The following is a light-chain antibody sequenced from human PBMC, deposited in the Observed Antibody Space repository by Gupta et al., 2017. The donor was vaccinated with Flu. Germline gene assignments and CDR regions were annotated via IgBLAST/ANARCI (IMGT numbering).Light chain of an antibody. Sequence: VGDRVTITCLASQSSDSWLAWYQQKPGKAPKLLIYKASNLESGVPSRFSGSGSGTEFTLTISSLQPDDFATYYCQQYRSYPWTFGQGTTVEIK. V-gene: IGKV1-5*03. J-gene: IGKJ1*01. CDR1: QSSDSW. CDR3: QQYRSYPWT. CDR2: KAS.